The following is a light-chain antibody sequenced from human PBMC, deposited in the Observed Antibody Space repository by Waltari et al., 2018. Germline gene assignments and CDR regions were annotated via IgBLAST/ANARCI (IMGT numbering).Light chain of an antibody. V-gene: IGKV2-30*02. CDR1: NRLPTDGNPY. CDR3: MQATHRPFR. CDR2: KVS. J-gene: IGKJ4*02. Sequence: NRLPTDGNPYLLWFQQRQGQSPRRLIYKVSNRGSGVPERFSASGSGTDFTLKSGRVEAEDVGVYDCMQATHRPFRFGAGTKVEIK.